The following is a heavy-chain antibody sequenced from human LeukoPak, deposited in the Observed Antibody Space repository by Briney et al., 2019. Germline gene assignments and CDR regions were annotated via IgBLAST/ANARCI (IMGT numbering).Heavy chain of an antibody. CDR2: VYYSGST. J-gene: IGHJ4*02. Sequence: SETLSLTCTVSGGSISSSTYYWAWIRQPPGQELDWIGSVYYSGSTYYNPSLKSRLTISVDTSKNQFSLNLSSVTAADTAVYYCARRGGTTGATDYFDYWGQGTLVTVSS. CDR3: ARRGGTTGATDYFDY. V-gene: IGHV4-39*01. CDR1: GGSISSSTYY. D-gene: IGHD1-1*01.